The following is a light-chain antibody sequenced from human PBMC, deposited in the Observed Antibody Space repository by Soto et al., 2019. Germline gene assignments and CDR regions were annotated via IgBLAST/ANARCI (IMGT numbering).Light chain of an antibody. J-gene: IGLJ1*01. CDR1: SSDVGGYNF. Sequence: QSVLTQPRSVSGSPGQSVTISCTGTSSDVGGYNFVSWYQQHPGKAPKFMIYDVTKRPSGVPDRFSGSKSGNTASLTISGLQAEDEADYYRCSYVGSYTSYVFGTGTKLTVL. CDR2: DVT. V-gene: IGLV2-11*01. CDR3: CSYVGSYTSYV.